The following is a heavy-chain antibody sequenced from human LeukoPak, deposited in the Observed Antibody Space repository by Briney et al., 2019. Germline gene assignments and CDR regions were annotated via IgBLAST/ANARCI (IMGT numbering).Heavy chain of an antibody. CDR2: MNPNSGNT. D-gene: IGHD6-6*01. J-gene: IGHJ4*02. CDR1: GYTFTSYD. CDR3: ARGGKQLVQPRYFDY. V-gene: IGHV1-8*01. Sequence: ASVKVSCKASGYTFTSYDINWVRQATGQGLEWMGWMNPNSGNTGYARKFQGRVTITADESTSTAYMELSSLRSEDTAVYYCARGGKQLVQPRYFDYWGQGTLVTVSS.